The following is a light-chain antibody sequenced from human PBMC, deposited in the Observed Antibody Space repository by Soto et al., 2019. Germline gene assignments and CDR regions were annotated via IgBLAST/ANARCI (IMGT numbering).Light chain of an antibody. CDR3: SSHTTSGTLVV. CDR2: DVS. V-gene: IGLV2-14*03. Sequence: QSVLTQPTSLSGSPGQSIAISCTGTSSDVGGYNSVSWYQQHPGKAPRVMIYDVSNRPSGVSNRFSGSKSGNTASLTISGLQPEDEADYYCSSHTTSGTLVVFGGGTKLTVL. J-gene: IGLJ2*01. CDR1: SSDVGGYNS.